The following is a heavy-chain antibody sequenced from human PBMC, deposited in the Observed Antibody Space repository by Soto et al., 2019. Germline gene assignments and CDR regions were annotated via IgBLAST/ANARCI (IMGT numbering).Heavy chain of an antibody. Sequence: ASVKVSCKASGGTFSSYAISWVRQAPGQGLEWMGGIFPIFGTANYAQKFQGRVTITADESTSAAYMEPSSLRSEDTAVYYCARRDTGGMDVWGQGTTVTVSS. CDR1: GGTFSSYA. CDR3: ARRDTGGMDV. CDR2: IFPIFGTA. D-gene: IGHD5-18*01. J-gene: IGHJ6*02. V-gene: IGHV1-69*13.